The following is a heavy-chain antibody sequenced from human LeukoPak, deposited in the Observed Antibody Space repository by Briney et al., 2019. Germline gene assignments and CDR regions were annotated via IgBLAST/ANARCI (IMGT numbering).Heavy chain of an antibody. J-gene: IGHJ4*02. CDR1: GGTFSSYV. Sequence: ASVKVCCKASGGTFSSYVISWVGQAPGQGLEWMGRIIPIFGIANYAQKFQGRVTITADKSTSTAYMELSSLRSEDTAVYYCARETGPGRDFDSWGQGTLVTVPS. V-gene: IGHV1-69*04. D-gene: IGHD3-10*01. CDR2: IIPIFGIA. CDR3: ARETGPGRDFDS.